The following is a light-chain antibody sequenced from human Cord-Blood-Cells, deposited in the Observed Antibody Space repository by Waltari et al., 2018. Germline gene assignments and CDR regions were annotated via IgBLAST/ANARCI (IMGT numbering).Light chain of an antibody. Sequence: IVMTKSQLALPVTPGEPSSISCSSRQSLLHSNGYNYLDWYLQKPGQSQQLLIYLGSNRASGVPDRFSGSGSGTDFTLKISRVEAEDVGVYYCMQALQTPYTFGQGTKLEIK. CDR2: LGS. CDR1: QSLLHSNGYNY. J-gene: IGKJ2*01. CDR3: MQALQTPYT. V-gene: IGKV2-28*01.